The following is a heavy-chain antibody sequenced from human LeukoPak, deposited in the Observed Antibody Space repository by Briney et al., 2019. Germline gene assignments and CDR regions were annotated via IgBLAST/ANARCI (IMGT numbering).Heavy chain of an antibody. J-gene: IGHJ4*02. CDR3: ARGRYRELGDYFDY. CDR2: INHSGSA. D-gene: IGHD1-26*01. V-gene: IGHV4-34*01. Sequence: SETLSLTCTVSGGSISSYYWSWIRQPPGKGLEWIGEINHSGSANYNPSLKSRVTISVDTSKNQFSLKLSSVTAADTAVYYCARGRYRELGDYFDYWGQGTLVTVSS. CDR1: GGSISSYY.